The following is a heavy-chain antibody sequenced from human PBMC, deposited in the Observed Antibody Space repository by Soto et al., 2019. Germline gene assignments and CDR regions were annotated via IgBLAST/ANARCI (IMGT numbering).Heavy chain of an antibody. CDR1: GGSISSSSYY. J-gene: IGHJ3*02. V-gene: IGHV4-39*01. D-gene: IGHD3-22*01. CDR2: IYYSGST. CDR3: ARRSTMMSDYDI. Sequence: ASETLSLTCTVSGGSISSSSYYWGWIRQPPGKGLEWIGSIYYSGSTYYNPSLKSRVTISVDTSKNQFSLKLSSVTAADTAVYYCARRSTMMSDYDIWGQGTMVTVSS.